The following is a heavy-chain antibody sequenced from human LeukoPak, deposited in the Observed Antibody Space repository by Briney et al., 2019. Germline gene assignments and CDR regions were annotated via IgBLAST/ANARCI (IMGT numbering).Heavy chain of an antibody. CDR3: ARDREVTVRGDLYWFDP. CDR1: GGTFSSYA. V-gene: IGHV1-69*13. Sequence: SVKVSCKASGGTFSSYAISWVRQAPGQGLEWMGGIIPIFGTANYAQKFQGRVTITADESTSTAYMELSSLRSEDTAVYYCARDREVTVRGDLYWFDPWGQGTLVTVSS. CDR2: IIPIFGTA. J-gene: IGHJ5*02. D-gene: IGHD3-10*01.